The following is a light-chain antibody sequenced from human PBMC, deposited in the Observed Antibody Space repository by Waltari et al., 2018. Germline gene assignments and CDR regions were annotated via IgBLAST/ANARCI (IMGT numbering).Light chain of an antibody. V-gene: IGLV2-14*03. CDR2: DVS. CDR3: SSYTSSSTLV. Sequence: QSALTQPASVSGSPGQSITISCTGTSRDVGGYNYVSWYQQHPGKAPKLMIYDVSNRPSGVSNSFSGSKSGNTASLTISGLQAEDEADYYCSSYTSSSTLVFGGGTKLTVL. CDR1: SRDVGGYNY. J-gene: IGLJ2*01.